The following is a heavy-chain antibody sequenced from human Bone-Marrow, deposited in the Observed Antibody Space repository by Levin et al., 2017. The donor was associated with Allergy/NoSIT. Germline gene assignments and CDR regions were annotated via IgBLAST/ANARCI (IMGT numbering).Heavy chain of an antibody. CDR2: IWSDGGNK. D-gene: IGHD3-9*01. CDR3: ARDWALTGIDEPTILNDH. V-gene: IGHV3-33*01. Sequence: GGSLRLSCEASGFTFRNYAMHWVRQAPGKGLEWVAVIWSDGGNKYYAGPVKGRFTISRDNSNNTLYLHMNSLRAEDTGTYYCARDWALTGIDEPTILNDHWGQGTLVTVSS. CDR1: GFTFRNYA. J-gene: IGHJ4*02.